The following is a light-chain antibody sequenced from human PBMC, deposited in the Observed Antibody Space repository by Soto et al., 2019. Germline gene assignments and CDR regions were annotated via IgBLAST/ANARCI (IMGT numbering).Light chain of an antibody. CDR1: SSDVGGYNY. V-gene: IGLV2-14*03. CDR2: DVS. Sequence: QSALTQPASVSGSPGQSITISCTGTSSDVGGYNYFSWYQHHPGKAPKLMIYDVSNRPSGVSNRFSGSKSGNTASLTISGLQPEDEADYYCCSYTTSNTRQIVFGTGTRSPS. CDR3: CSYTTSNTRQIV. J-gene: IGLJ1*01.